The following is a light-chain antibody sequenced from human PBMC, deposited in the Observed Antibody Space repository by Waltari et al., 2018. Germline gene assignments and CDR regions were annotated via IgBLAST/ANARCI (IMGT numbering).Light chain of an antibody. CDR3: QTWDTNIFV. CDR1: TLGNQY. J-gene: IGLJ1*01. CDR2: QDT. Sequence: SYDLTQPPSVSVSPGQTASISCSGDTLGNQYVSWYQLKPGHFPVTVIYQDTKRPSGISERFAGSNSGNTATLTISGTQAVDEADYFCQTWDTNIFVFGPGTKVTVL. V-gene: IGLV3-1*01.